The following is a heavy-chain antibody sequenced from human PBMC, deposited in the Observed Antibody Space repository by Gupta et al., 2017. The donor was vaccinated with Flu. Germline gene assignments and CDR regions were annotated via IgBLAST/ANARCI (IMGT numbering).Heavy chain of an antibody. Sequence: EVQLVESGGGLVQPGGSLRLSCAASGFTFSSFSMNWVRQSPGKGLEWVSYISSSSSTIYYADSVKGRFTISRDNAKNSLYLQMNSLRDEDTAVYYCARQLTIFGVVTTPYNWFDPWGQGTLVTVSS. CDR3: ARQLTIFGVVTTPYNWFDP. D-gene: IGHD3-3*01. CDR2: ISSSSSTI. CDR1: GFTFSSFS. V-gene: IGHV3-48*02. J-gene: IGHJ5*02.